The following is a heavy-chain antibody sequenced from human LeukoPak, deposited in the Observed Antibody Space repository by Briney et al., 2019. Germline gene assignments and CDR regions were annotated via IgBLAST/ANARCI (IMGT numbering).Heavy chain of an antibody. CDR1: GDSVSNNIAT. D-gene: IGHD3-10*01. V-gene: IGHV6-1*01. Sequence: SQTLSLTCAISGDSVSNNIATWNWVRPSPSRGLEWLGRTYYRSRWGNDYAISVKGRITINPDTSRNQFSLQLNSVTPEDTAVYYCVRDSDDYYWALDFWGRGTPVTVSS. J-gene: IGHJ4*02. CDR3: VRDSDDYYWALDF. CDR2: TYYRSRWGN.